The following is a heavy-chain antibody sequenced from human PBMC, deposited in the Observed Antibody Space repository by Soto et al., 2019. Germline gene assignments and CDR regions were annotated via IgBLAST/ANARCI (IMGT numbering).Heavy chain of an antibody. J-gene: IGHJ4*02. V-gene: IGHV4-4*02. CDR1: GNSISTTNW. CDR3: ARDVGYHYDGSPSGQFDF. CDR2: IYHSGST. Sequence: PSETLSLTCVVSGNSISTTNWCSWVRQSPGKGLEWIGEIYHSGSTNYNPSLKSRVTISVDKSKNQFSLKLSSVTAADTAVYYCARDVGYHYDGSPSGQFDFWGQGTLVTVSS. D-gene: IGHD3-22*01.